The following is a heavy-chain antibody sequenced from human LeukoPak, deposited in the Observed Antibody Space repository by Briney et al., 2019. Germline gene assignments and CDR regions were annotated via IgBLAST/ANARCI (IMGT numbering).Heavy chain of an antibody. CDR2: IGTAGDT. J-gene: IGHJ4*02. D-gene: IGHD6-19*01. CDR1: GFTFSSYD. V-gene: IGHV3-13*04. CDR3: ARGIPGYSSGWYSLSLDY. Sequence: GGSLRLSCAASGFTFSSYDMHWVRQATGKGLEWVSAIGTAGDTYYPGSVKGRFTISRENAKNSLYLQMSSLRAGDTAVYYCARGIPGYSSGWYSLSLDYWGQGTLVTVSS.